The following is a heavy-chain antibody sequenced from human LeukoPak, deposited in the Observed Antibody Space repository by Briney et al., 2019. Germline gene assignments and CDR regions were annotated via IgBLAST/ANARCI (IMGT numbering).Heavy chain of an antibody. D-gene: IGHD5-18*01. J-gene: IGHJ4*02. Sequence: SETLSLTCTVSGGSISSGDYYWSWIRQPPGKGLEWIGYIYYSGSTYYNPSLKSRVTISVDTSKNQFSLKLSSVTAADTAVYYCASSGYCYGYGEDYWGQGTLVTVSS. CDR3: ASSGYCYGYGEDY. V-gene: IGHV4-30-4*01. CDR2: IYYSGST. CDR1: GGSISSGDYY.